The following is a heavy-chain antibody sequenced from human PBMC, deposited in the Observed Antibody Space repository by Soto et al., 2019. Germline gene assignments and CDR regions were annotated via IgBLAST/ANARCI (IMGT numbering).Heavy chain of an antibody. CDR1: GYTFTDHG. Sequence: ASVKVSCKTSGYTFTDHGIDWVRQALGQGLEWVGWVSSYNGNTNYAYNLKDRVIMTTDASTSTAYMELRGLRSDDTAVYYCAREVEGSYSPADFWGQGTPVTVSS. CDR2: VSSYNGNT. V-gene: IGHV1-18*01. J-gene: IGHJ4*02. CDR3: AREVEGSYSPADF. D-gene: IGHD3-10*01.